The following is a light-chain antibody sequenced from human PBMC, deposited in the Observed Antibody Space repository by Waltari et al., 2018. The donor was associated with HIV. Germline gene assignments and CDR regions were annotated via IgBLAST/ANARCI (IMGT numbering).Light chain of an antibody. CDR1: SSNFGKDD. J-gene: IGLJ2*01. Sequence: QSVLTQPPSVSAAPGQTVTISCSGSSSNFGKDDVSWYQQLPGSAPHLLSYDDNKRPSGMPDRVSRSKSGTSATLGIAGLHTGDEANYYCVTWDTSLSVLVFGGGTKLTVL. CDR2: DDN. CDR3: VTWDTSLSVLV. V-gene: IGLV1-51*01.